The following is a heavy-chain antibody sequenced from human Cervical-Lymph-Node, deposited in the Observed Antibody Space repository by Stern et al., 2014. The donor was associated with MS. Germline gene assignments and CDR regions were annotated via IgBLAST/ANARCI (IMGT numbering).Heavy chain of an antibody. CDR2: INPSGGSK. V-gene: IGHV1-46*01. D-gene: IGHD2-21*01. CDR3: ARDRLTGGAFDY. J-gene: IGHJ4*02. CDR1: GYTFTSYY. Sequence: VQLVQSGAEVKKPGASVKVSCKASGYTFTSYYMHWVRQAPGQGLEWMGIINPSGGSKSYAQKFQGRVTMTRDTSTSTVYMELSSLRSEDTAVYYCARDRLTGGAFDYWGQGTLVTVSS.